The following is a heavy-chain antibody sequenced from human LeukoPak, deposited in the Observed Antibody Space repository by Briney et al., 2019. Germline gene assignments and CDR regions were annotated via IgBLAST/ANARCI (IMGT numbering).Heavy chain of an antibody. CDR3: AREVVYYYYGMDV. CDR2: ISGRGGST. Sequence: TGGSLRLSCAASGFTLSSYAMRGVREARGKGREGGSAISGRGGSTYYADSVKGRFTISGDNSKNTLYLQMNSLRAEDTAVYYCAREVVYYYYGMDVWGQGTTVTVSS. CDR1: GFTLSSYA. V-gene: IGHV3-23*01. D-gene: IGHD2-15*01. J-gene: IGHJ6*02.